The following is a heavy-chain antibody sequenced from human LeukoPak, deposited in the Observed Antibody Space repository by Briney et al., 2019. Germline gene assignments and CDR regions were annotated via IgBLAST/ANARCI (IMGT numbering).Heavy chain of an antibody. V-gene: IGHV3-33*01. J-gene: IGHJ4*02. CDR2: IWYDGSKK. D-gene: IGHD3-10*01. CDR1: GFTFSSYG. Sequence: GGSLSLSCEASGFTFSSYGMHWVRQAPGKGLEWVAVIWYDGSKKYYADSVKGRFTISRDNSKNTLYLQMNSLRAEDTAVYYCARERRILWFGESLLDYWGQGTLVTVSS. CDR3: ARERRILWFGESLLDY.